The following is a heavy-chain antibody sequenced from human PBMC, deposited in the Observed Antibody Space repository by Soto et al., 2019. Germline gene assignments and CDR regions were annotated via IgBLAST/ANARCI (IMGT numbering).Heavy chain of an antibody. CDR1: GYSFTSYW. CDR2: IYPGDSDT. CDR3: ARGLSVVVTDRVYYYGMDA. J-gene: IGHJ6*02. Sequence: GESLKISCKGSGYSFTSYWIGWVRQMPGKGLEWMGIIYPGDSDTRYSPSFQGQVTISADKSISTAYLQWSSLKASDTDMYYCARGLSVVVTDRVYYYGMDAWGQGTTVTVSS. D-gene: IGHD2-21*02. V-gene: IGHV5-51*01.